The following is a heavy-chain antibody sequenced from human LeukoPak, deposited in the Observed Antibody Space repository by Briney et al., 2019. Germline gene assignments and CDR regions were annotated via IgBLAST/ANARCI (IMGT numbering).Heavy chain of an antibody. CDR2: MNPNSGNT. J-gene: IGHJ4*02. D-gene: IGHD4-23*01. CDR3: ARVLRWYSLYYFDY. CDR1: GYSFTSYY. V-gene: IGHV1-8*02. Sequence: ASVKVSCKASGYSFTSYYLHWVRQATGQGLEWMGWMNPNSGNTGYAQKFQGRVTMTRNTSISTAYMELSSLRSEDTAVYYCARVLRWYSLYYFDYWGQGTLVTVSS.